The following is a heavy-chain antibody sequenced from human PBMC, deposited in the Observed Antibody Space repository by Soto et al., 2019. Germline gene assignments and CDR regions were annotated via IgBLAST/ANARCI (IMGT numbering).Heavy chain of an antibody. CDR1: GGTFSSYA. CDR3: ARDGDYYDSSGDYTDY. Sequence: QVQLVQSGAEVKKPGSSVKVSCKASGGTFSSYAISWVRQAPGQGLEWMGGIIQIFGTANYEQKFQGRVTITADESTSTAYMELSSLRSEDTAVYYCARDGDYYDSSGDYTDYWGQGTLVTVSS. CDR2: IIQIFGTA. D-gene: IGHD3-22*01. J-gene: IGHJ4*02. V-gene: IGHV1-69*12.